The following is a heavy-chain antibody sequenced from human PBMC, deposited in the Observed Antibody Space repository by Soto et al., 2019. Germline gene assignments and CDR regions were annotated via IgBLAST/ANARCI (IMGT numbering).Heavy chain of an antibody. Sequence: QVQLVQSGAEVKKPGASVKVSCKASGYTFVTYGFSWVRQAPGQGLEWMGWISASNGNTNYAQKLRGRVTMTTDTSTSTAYMELRSLRSDDTAVFYCARSGRSWNLREFDYWGQGTLVTVSS. V-gene: IGHV1-18*01. CDR3: ARSGRSWNLREFDY. D-gene: IGHD6-13*01. CDR2: ISASNGNT. J-gene: IGHJ4*02. CDR1: GYTFVTYG.